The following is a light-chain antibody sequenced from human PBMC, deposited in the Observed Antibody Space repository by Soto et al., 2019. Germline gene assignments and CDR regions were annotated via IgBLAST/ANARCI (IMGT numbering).Light chain of an antibody. CDR2: DVY. V-gene: IGLV2-14*01. CDR1: SSDVGGYNY. Sequence: QSVLTQPASVSGSPGQSITISCTGTSSDVGGYNYVSWFQQHPGKAPNLMIYDVYRRPSGVSSRFAGSKSVNTASLTISGLQAEDEADYYCSSYTTSSTVVFGGGTKVTV. CDR3: SSYTTSSTVV. J-gene: IGLJ2*01.